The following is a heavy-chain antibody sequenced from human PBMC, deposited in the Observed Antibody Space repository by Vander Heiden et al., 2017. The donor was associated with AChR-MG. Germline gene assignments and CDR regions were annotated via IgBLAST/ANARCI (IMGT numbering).Heavy chain of an antibody. CDR3: ARTREPKVGDYYYYGMDV. D-gene: IGHD1-26*01. V-gene: IGHV4-4*02. Sequence: QVQLQESGPGLVKPSGTLSLTCAVSGGSISSSNWWSWVRQPPGKGLEWIGEIYHSGSTNYNPSLKSRVTISVDKSKNQFSLKLSSVTAADTAVYYCARTREPKVGDYYYYGMDVWGQGTTVTVSS. J-gene: IGHJ6*02. CDR1: GGSISSSNW. CDR2: IYHSGST.